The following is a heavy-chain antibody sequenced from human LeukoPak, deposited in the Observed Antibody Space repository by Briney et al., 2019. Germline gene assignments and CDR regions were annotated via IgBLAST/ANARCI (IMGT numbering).Heavy chain of an antibody. D-gene: IGHD2-15*01. Sequence: KTSETLSLTCTVSGGSITSGAYYWTWIRQHPGKGLEWIGYIYYSGSTYYNPSLKSRVTISVDTSKNQFSLKLSSVTAADTAVYYCATAPVVGSFDYWGQGTPVTVSS. CDR1: GGSITSGAYY. J-gene: IGHJ4*02. CDR2: IYYSGST. CDR3: ATAPVVGSFDY. V-gene: IGHV4-31*03.